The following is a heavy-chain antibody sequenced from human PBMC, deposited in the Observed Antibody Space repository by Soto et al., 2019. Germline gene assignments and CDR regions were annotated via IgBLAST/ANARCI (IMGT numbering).Heavy chain of an antibody. D-gene: IGHD5-18*01. CDR3: AKDGATVDTPLGMDV. V-gene: IGHV3-23*01. Sequence: EVQLLESGGGLVQPGGSLRLSCAASGFTFTSYAMNWVRQAPGKGLEWVSAIRGSGGSTYYSDSVKGRFTISRDNSKHTVDLQMNSLRAEDKAVYYCAKDGATVDTPLGMDVWGQGTTVTVSS. CDR2: IRGSGGST. J-gene: IGHJ6*02. CDR1: GFTFTSYA.